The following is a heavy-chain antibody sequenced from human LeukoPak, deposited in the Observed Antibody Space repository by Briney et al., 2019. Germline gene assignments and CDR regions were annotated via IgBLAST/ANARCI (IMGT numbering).Heavy chain of an antibody. CDR3: ARGRTVAGTDY. Sequence: SGGSLRLSCAASGYTFSSYSMNWVRQAPGKGLEWVSSISSSSSYIYYADSVKGRFTISRDNAKNSLYLQMNSLRAEDTAVYYCARGRTVAGTDYWGQGTLVTVSS. V-gene: IGHV3-21*01. CDR1: GYTFSSYS. J-gene: IGHJ4*02. D-gene: IGHD6-19*01. CDR2: ISSSSSYI.